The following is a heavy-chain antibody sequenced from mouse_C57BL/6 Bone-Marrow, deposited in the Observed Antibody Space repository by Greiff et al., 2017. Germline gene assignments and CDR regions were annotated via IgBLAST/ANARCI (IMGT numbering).Heavy chain of an antibody. Sequence: EVKLVESEGGLVQPGSSMKLSCTASGFTFSDYYMAWVRQVPEKGLEWVANINYDGSSTYYLDSLKSRFIISRDNAKNILYLQMSSLKSEDTATYYCAREGYGSSLYYAMDYWGQGTSVTVSS. CDR2: INYDGSST. CDR1: GFTFSDYY. CDR3: AREGYGSSLYYAMDY. J-gene: IGHJ4*01. D-gene: IGHD1-1*01. V-gene: IGHV5-16*01.